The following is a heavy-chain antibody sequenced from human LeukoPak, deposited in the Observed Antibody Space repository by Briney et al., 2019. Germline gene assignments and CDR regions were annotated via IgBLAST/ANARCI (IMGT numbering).Heavy chain of an antibody. D-gene: IGHD3-22*01. CDR3: ASSQSYDTGIDY. CDR1: GFTFSSYA. Sequence: GESLRLSCAASGFTFSSYAMHWVRQAPGKGLEWVAVISYDGSNKYYADSVKGRFTISRDNSKNTLYLQMNSLRAEDTAVYYCASSQSYDTGIDYWGQGTLVTVSS. V-gene: IGHV3-30*04. J-gene: IGHJ4*02. CDR2: ISYDGSNK.